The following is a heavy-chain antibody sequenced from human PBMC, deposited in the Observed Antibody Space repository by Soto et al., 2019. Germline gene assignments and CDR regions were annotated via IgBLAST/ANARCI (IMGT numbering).Heavy chain of an antibody. J-gene: IGHJ4*02. Sequence: QVQLVESGGGVVQPGRSLRLSCAASGFTFSSHDIHWVRQAPGKGLEWLAIVWSDGDTKFYADSVKGRFIISRDNSENMVYLQMNSLRADDTAVYYCARDIRNQHDSWGQGTLVTFS. D-gene: IGHD6-13*01. CDR2: VWSDGDTK. CDR3: ARDIRNQHDS. V-gene: IGHV3-33*01. CDR1: GFTFSSHD.